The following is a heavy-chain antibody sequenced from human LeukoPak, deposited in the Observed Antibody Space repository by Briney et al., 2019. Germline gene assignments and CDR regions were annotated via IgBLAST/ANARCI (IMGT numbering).Heavy chain of an antibody. Sequence: GGSLRLSCAASGFTFSSYGMHWVRQAPGKGLEWVAVISYDGSNKYYADSVKGRFTISRDNSKNTLYLQMNSLRAEDTAVYYCASPPGLVGLDYWGQGTLVTVSS. CDR1: GFTFSSYG. CDR2: ISYDGSNK. D-gene: IGHD1-26*01. J-gene: IGHJ4*02. V-gene: IGHV3-30*03. CDR3: ASPPGLVGLDY.